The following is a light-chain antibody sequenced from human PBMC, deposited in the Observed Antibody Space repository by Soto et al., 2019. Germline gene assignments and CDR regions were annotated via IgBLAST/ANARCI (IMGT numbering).Light chain of an antibody. Sequence: DILMTQSPASLAVSLGERATINCKSSQSVFKGSNNKDCLAWYQQKPGQPPKLLLYWASTRESGVPDRFSGSGSGTDFTLTISSLQAEDVAIYYCQQFSSPPFFPLGHGTKVDI. CDR2: WAS. CDR3: QQFSSPPFFP. CDR1: QSVFKGSNNKDC. V-gene: IGKV4-1*01. J-gene: IGKJ3*01.